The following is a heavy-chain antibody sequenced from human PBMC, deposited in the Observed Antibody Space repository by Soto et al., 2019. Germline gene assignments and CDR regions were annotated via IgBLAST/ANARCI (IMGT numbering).Heavy chain of an antibody. CDR3: ATIPTSPAPNRDTFDV. Sequence: SQTLSFTCSFSGGPVSTGRYYWSWVRQLAGKGLEWIGYINPRRTTDSNPTPTRRALTSMHSPPNHFSMTLGSVTAADTAVYYCATIPTSPAPNRDTFDVWGQGTVVT. J-gene: IGHJ3*01. CDR2: INPRRTT. V-gene: IGHV4-31*03. CDR1: GGPVSTGRYY.